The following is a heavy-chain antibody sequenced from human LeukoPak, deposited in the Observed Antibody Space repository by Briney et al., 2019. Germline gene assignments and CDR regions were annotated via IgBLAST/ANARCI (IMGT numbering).Heavy chain of an antibody. V-gene: IGHV1-18*01. Sequence: ASVKVSCKASGCTFTSYGMSWVRQAPGQGLEWMGWISAYNVNTNYAQKLQGRVTMTTDTSTSTAYMELRSLRSDDTAVYYCARDRLPYCSGGSCSLGYWGQGTLVTVSS. CDR3: ARDRLPYCSGGSCSLGY. CDR1: GCTFTSYG. CDR2: ISAYNVNT. D-gene: IGHD2-15*01. J-gene: IGHJ4*02.